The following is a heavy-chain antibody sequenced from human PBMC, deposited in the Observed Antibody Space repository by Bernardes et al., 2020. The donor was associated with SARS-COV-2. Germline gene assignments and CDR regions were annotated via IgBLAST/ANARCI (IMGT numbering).Heavy chain of an antibody. CDR3: ARSISVGVPAAQDY. J-gene: IGHJ4*02. V-gene: IGHV4-34*01. CDR2: INHSGST. D-gene: IGHD2-2*01. Sequence: SETLSLTCAVYGGSFSGYYWSWIRQPPGKGLEWIGEINHSGSTNYNPSLKSRVTISVDTSKNQFSLKLSSVTAADTAVYYCARSISVGVPAAQDYWGQGTLVTVSS. CDR1: GGSFSGYY.